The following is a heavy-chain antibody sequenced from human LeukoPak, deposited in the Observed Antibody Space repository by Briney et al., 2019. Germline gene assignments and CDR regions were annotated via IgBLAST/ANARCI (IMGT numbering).Heavy chain of an antibody. CDR1: GYTFTSYA. J-gene: IGHJ6*03. V-gene: IGHV1-8*02. D-gene: IGHD2-2*01. Sequence: ASVKVSCKASGYTFTSYAMNWVRQATGQGLEWMGWMNPNSGNTGYAQKFQGRVTMTRNTSISTAYMELSSLRSEDTAVYYCARGLVVVPAAMGAYYYYYMDVWGKGTTVTISS. CDR3: ARGLVVVPAAMGAYYYYYMDV. CDR2: MNPNSGNT.